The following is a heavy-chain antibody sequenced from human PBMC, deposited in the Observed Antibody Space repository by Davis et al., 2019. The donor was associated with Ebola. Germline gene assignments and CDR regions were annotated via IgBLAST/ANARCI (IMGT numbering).Heavy chain of an antibody. V-gene: IGHV4-39*01. CDR1: GGSISSSSYY. CDR3: AKTTDIVVVPAAMGYYYGMDV. D-gene: IGHD2-2*01. Sequence: MPSETLSLTCTVSGGSISSSSYYWGWIRQPPGKGLEWIGSIYYSGSTYYNPSLKSRVTISVDTSKNQFSLKLSSVTAADTAVYYCAKTTDIVVVPAAMGYYYGMDVWGQGTTVTVSS. J-gene: IGHJ6*02. CDR2: IYYSGST.